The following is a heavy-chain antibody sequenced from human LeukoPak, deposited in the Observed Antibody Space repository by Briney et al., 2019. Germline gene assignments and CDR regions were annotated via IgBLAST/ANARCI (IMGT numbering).Heavy chain of an antibody. J-gene: IGHJ1*01. V-gene: IGHV4-59*01. CDR3: ARGSTYHLDSNGFYLENFQQ. CDR1: GGSIRSYY. D-gene: IGHD3-22*01. CDR2: SYYSGDT. Sequence: PSQTLSLTCTVSGGSIRSYYWSWIRHPPGKGLVWLATSYYSGDTNYNPSLKSRVTILVDTSKNQFSLKLSSVTAADTAVYYCARGSTYHLDSNGFYLENFQQWGQGTLVTVSS.